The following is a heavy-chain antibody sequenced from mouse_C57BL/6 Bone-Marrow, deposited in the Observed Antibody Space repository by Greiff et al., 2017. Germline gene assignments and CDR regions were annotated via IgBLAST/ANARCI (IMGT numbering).Heavy chain of an antibody. D-gene: IGHD1-1*01. J-gene: IGHJ2*01. Sequence: QQSCKASGYTFTSYWMHWVKQRPGQGLEWIGEIDPSDSYTNYNQKFKGKSTLTVDKSSSTAYMQLSSLTSEDSAVYYCAREGIYGSSQYYFDYWGQGTTLTVSS. CDR3: AREGIYGSSQYYFDY. V-gene: IGHV1-69*01. CDR2: IDPSDSYT. CDR1: GYTFTSYW.